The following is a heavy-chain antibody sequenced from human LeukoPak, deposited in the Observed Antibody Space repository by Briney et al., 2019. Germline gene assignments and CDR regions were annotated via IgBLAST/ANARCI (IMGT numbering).Heavy chain of an antibody. CDR3: AREGLAPNWFDP. CDR2: IYYSGGT. CDR1: GGSISSHY. Sequence: SETLSLTCTVSGGSISSHYWSWIRQPPGKGPEWIGYIYYSGGTNYNPSLKSRVTISVDTSKSQFSLKLSSVTAADTAVYYCAREGLAPNWFDPWGQGTLVTVSS. J-gene: IGHJ5*02. V-gene: IGHV4-59*11.